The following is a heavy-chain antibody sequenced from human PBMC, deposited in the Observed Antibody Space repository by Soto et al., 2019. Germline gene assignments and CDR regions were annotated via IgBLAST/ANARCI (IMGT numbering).Heavy chain of an antibody. Sequence: HPGGSLRLSCAASGFTFSSYAMSWVRQAPGKGLEWVSAISGSGGSTYYADSVKGRFTISRDNSKNTLYLQMNSLRAEDTAVYYCAKGGSWSHYYYYYMDVWGKGTTVTVSS. CDR1: GFTFSSYA. V-gene: IGHV3-23*01. J-gene: IGHJ6*03. CDR3: AKGGSWSHYYYYYMDV. D-gene: IGHD2-8*02. CDR2: ISGSGGST.